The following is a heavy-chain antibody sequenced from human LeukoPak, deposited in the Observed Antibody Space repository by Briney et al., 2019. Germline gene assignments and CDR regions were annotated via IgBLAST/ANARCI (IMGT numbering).Heavy chain of an antibody. Sequence: ASVKVSCKVSGYTLTELSMHWVRQAPGKGLEWMGGFDPEDGETIYAQKYQGRVTMTEDTSTDTAYMELSSLRSEDTAVYYCARMGRRYYYGSGSYYGFDYWGQGTLVTV. CDR2: FDPEDGET. CDR1: GYTLTELS. CDR3: ARMGRRYYYGSGSYYGFDY. V-gene: IGHV1-24*01. J-gene: IGHJ4*02. D-gene: IGHD3-10*01.